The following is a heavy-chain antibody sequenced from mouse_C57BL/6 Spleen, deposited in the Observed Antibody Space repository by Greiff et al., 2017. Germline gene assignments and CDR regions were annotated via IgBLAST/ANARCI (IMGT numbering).Heavy chain of an antibody. D-gene: IGHD1-1*01. Sequence: QVQLQHSGPELVKPGASVKISCKASGYAFSSSWMNWVKQRPGKGLEWIGRIYPGAGDTTYNGKFKVKATLTADKSTSTAYMQLSSLTSEDSAVYFCASGVTTGVSGYYDGWGTGTTVTVAS. J-gene: IGHJ1*03. CDR2: IYPGAGDT. CDR1: GYAFSSSW. V-gene: IGHV1-82*01. CDR3: ASGVTTGVSGYYDG.